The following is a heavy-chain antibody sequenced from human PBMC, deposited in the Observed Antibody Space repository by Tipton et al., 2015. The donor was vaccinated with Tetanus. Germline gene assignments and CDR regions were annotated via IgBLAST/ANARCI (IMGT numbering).Heavy chain of an antibody. CDR2: VYYTGVT. CDR1: GDSVSGYY. CDR3: AGVTAQRTELYCEH. Sequence: TLSLTCTVSGDSVSGYYWSWIRQPPGKGLEWVGYVYYTGVTNYNPSLKSRVTISMDRSENQISLKMTSVTAADTAVYYCAGVTAQRTELYCEHWGQGTQVTVSS. V-gene: IGHV4-59*02. J-gene: IGHJ1*01. D-gene: IGHD2-2*02.